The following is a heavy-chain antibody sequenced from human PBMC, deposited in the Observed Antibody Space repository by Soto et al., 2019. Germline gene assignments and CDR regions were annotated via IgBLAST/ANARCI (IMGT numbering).Heavy chain of an antibody. CDR2: IWYDGSNK. D-gene: IGHD3-22*01. J-gene: IGHJ4*02. CDR3: ARDAFGYDSSGSPLDY. CDR1: GFAFSSYG. Sequence: PGGSLRLSSAASGFAFSSYGMHWVRQAPGKGLEWVAVIWYDGSNKYYADSVKGRFTISRDNSKNTLYLQMNSLRAEDTAVYYCARDAFGYDSSGSPLDYWGQGTLVTVSS. V-gene: IGHV3-33*01.